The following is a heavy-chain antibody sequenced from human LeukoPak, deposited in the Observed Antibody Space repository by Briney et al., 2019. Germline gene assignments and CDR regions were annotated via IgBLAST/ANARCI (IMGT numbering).Heavy chain of an antibody. CDR2: ISFHGTDS. CDR1: GFTFISYA. V-gene: IGHV3-30*04. J-gene: IGHJ6*03. CDR3: AKDPGGYYYYYMDV. Sequence: GGSLRLSCAASGFTFISYAIHWVRQAPGKGLEWVAVISFHGTDSFYADSVKGRFTISRDNSKNTLYLQMNSLRAEDTAVYYCAKDPGGYYYYYMDVWGKGTTVTISS.